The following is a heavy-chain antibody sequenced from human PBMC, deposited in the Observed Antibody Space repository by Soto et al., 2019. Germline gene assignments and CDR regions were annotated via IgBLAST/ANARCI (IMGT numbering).Heavy chain of an antibody. CDR3: ARSIWFGELHY. V-gene: IGHV4-39*01. Sequence: SETLSLTCTVSGGSISSSSYYWGWIRQPPGKGLEWIGSMYYSGSTYYNPSLKSRVTISVDTSKNQFSLKLSSVTAADTAVYYCARSIWFGELHYWGQGTLVTVSS. D-gene: IGHD3-10*01. J-gene: IGHJ4*02. CDR2: MYYSGST. CDR1: GGSISSSSYY.